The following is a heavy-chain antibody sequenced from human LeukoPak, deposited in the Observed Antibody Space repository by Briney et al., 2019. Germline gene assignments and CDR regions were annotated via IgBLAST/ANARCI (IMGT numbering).Heavy chain of an antibody. J-gene: IGHJ4*02. Sequence: VASVKVSCKASGYTFTGYYMHWVRQAPGQGLEWMGWINPNSGGTNYAQKFQGRVTMTRDTSISTAYMELSRLRSDDTAVYYCARVLGYSYGFDYWGQGTLVTVSS. CDR3: ARVLGYSYGFDY. CDR1: GYTFTGYY. V-gene: IGHV1-2*02. D-gene: IGHD5-18*01. CDR2: INPNSGGT.